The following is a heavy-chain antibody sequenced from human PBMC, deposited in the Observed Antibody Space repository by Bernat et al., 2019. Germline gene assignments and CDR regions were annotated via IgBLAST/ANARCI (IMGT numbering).Heavy chain of an antibody. CDR1: GFTFNNYG. CDR2: IWYDGNNK. CDR3: ARLASRWSFDY. V-gene: IGHV3-33*01. D-gene: IGHD6-13*01. Sequence: QVQLVESGGGVVQPGRSLRLSCAASGFTFNNYGMHWVRQVPGKGLEWVAVIWYDGNNKYYADSVKGRFTISRDNSKNTLYLQMNSLGAEDTAVYYCARLASRWSFDYWGQGTLVTVSS. J-gene: IGHJ4*02.